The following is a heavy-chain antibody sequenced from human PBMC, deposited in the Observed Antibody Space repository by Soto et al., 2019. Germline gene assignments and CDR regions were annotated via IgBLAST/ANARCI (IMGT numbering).Heavy chain of an antibody. D-gene: IGHD5-18*01. CDR2: ISYDGSNK. V-gene: IGHV3-30*18. CDR3: AKTLSGYSYDPSGNYHYGWTS. J-gene: IGHJ6*02. CDR1: GFTFSSYG. Sequence: GGSLRLSCAASGFTFSSYGMHWVRQAPGKGLEWVAVISYDGSNKYYADSVKGRFTISRDNSKNTLYLQMNSLRAEDTAVYYCAKTLSGYSYDPSGNYHYGWTSGAKGPRSPSP.